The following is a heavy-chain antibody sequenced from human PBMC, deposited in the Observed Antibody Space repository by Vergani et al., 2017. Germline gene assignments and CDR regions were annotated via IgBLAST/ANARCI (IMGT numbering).Heavy chain of an antibody. CDR3: AKKGGSLYYYGVDV. D-gene: IGHD1-26*01. V-gene: IGHV3-30*02. CDR1: GYTFGHFD. J-gene: IGHJ6*02. CDR2: IRYDGSNP. Sequence: QEQLLQSGGGVVQPGGSLRLSCIGSGYTFGHFDLHWVRQAPGKGLAWVAFIRYDGSNPKYIDSVKGRFTISRDNSKDTLFLQMNALRPEDTGTYFCAKKGGSLYYYGVDVWGQGTTITVSS.